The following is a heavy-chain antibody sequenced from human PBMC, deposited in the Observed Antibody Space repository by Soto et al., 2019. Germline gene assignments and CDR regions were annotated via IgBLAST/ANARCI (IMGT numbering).Heavy chain of an antibody. D-gene: IGHD6-13*01. CDR3: ARGIEAADYYGMDV. V-gene: IGHV1-69*13. CDR2: IIPMFGTA. J-gene: IGHJ6*01. Sequence: SVKVSCKASGGTFSKYAISWVRQAPGQGLEWMGGIIPMFGTANYAQKLKGRVTITADDSTITAYMELSSLRAEDTAVYYCARGIEAADYYGMDVWGRGWTVTSSS. CDR1: GGTFSKYA.